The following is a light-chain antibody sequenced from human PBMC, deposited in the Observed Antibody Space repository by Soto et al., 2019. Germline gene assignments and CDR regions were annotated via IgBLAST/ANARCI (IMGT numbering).Light chain of an antibody. CDR3: QLYGISPH. J-gene: IGKJ5*01. Sequence: EIGLTQSPATLSLSPGERATLSCKTSESRGSNFLAWYQHKPGQAPRLLIYASSNRATGIPDRFSGSASGTDFTLTINRLEPEDFAVYYCQLYGISPHFGQGTRLEIK. CDR2: ASS. V-gene: IGKV3-20*01. CDR1: ESRGSNF.